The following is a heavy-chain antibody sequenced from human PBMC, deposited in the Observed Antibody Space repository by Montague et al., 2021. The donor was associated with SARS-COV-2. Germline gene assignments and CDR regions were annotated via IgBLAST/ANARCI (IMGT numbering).Heavy chain of an antibody. Sequence: SETLSLTCTVSGDSISRNSYYWGWIRQPPGKGLEWIGSMPYSGSTYHNPSLKSRVSISVDTSKNQFSLKLSSMTAADTAVYYCAKSAWHSWYFDIWGRGTLVTVSS. CDR3: AKSAWHSWYFDI. CDR2: MPYSGST. J-gene: IGHJ2*01. CDR1: GDSISRNSYY. V-gene: IGHV4-39*01.